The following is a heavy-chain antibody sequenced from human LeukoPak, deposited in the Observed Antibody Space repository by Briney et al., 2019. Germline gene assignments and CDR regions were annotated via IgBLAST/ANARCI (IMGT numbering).Heavy chain of an antibody. CDR2: ISSSGSGGNTI. Sequence: PGGSLRLSCAASGFTFSDYYMSWIRQAPGKGLEWVSYISSSGSGGNTIYHADSVKGRFTISRDNAKNSLFLQMNSLRAEDTAVYYCAREALRRSYYGMEVWGLGTTVTVSS. CDR1: GFTFSDYY. D-gene: IGHD2-15*01. J-gene: IGHJ6*02. V-gene: IGHV3-11*01. CDR3: AREALRRSYYGMEV.